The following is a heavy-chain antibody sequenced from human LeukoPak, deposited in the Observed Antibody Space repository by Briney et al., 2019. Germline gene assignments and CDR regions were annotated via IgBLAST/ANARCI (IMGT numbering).Heavy chain of an antibody. J-gene: IGHJ6*02. CDR3: ARDPSDRYCSSTSCYGGAYYYYYGMDV. CDR1: GFTFSSYA. Sequence: PGGSLRLSCAASGFTFSSYAMHWVRQAPGKGLEWVAVISYDGSNKHYADSVKGRFTISRDNSKNTLYLQMNSLRAEDTAVYYCARDPSDRYCSSTSCYGGAYYYYYGMDVWGQGTTVTVSS. CDR2: ISYDGSNK. V-gene: IGHV3-30-3*01. D-gene: IGHD2-2*01.